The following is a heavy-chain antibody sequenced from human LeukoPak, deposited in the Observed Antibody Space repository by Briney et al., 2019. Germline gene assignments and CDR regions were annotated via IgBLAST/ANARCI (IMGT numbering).Heavy chain of an antibody. CDR2: ISYDGSNK. D-gene: IGHD2-15*01. CDR1: GITFSSYA. Sequence: GGSLRLSCAASGITFSSYAMHWVRQAPGKGLEWVAVISYDGSNKYYADSVKGRFTISRDNSKNTLYLQMNSLRAEDTAVYYCARDVGYCSGGSCYNRLDYWGQGTLVTVSS. J-gene: IGHJ4*02. V-gene: IGHV3-30*04. CDR3: ARDVGYCSGGSCYNRLDY.